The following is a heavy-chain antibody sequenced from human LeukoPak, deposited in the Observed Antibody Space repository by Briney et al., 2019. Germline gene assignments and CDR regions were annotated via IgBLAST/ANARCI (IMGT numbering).Heavy chain of an antibody. CDR3: AREVTD. V-gene: IGHV3-33*01. Sequence: GGSLRLSCAASGFKFWINGMHWVRQAPGKGLEWVAANADSVKGRFTISRDNSKSTLYLQMNSLRVEDTAVYYCAREVTDWGQGTLVSVSS. J-gene: IGHJ4*02. D-gene: IGHD2-21*02. CDR1: GFKFWING.